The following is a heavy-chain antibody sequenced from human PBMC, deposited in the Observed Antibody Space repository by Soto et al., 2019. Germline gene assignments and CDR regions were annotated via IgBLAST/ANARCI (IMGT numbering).Heavy chain of an antibody. J-gene: IGHJ6*02. D-gene: IGHD3-3*01. CDR1: GYTFTSYH. CDR3: ARPLRFLDPRDNYGMDV. CDR2: INPSGGST. Sequence: QVHLVQSGAEVKRPGASVNISCKASGYTFTSYHLHWVRQAPGQRLEWMGIINPSGGSTRYAQKFQGRVVMTRDTSTNTGYMEVGRLRSEDTAVYYCARPLRFLDPRDNYGMDVWGHGTKVTVSS. V-gene: IGHV1-46*01.